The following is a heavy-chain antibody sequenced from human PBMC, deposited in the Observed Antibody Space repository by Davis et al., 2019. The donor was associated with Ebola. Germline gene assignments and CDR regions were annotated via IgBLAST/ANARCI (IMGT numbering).Heavy chain of an antibody. D-gene: IGHD3-10*01. CDR1: GYTFTSYG. Sequence: AASVKVSCKASGYTFTSYGISWVRQAPGQGLEWMGWISAYNGNTNYAQKLQGRVTMTTDTSTSTAYMELRSLRSDDTAVYYCARDHYYGSGSLPGYHYNYYYYGMDVWGKGTTVTVSS. J-gene: IGHJ6*04. V-gene: IGHV1-18*04. CDR2: ISAYNGNT. CDR3: ARDHYYGSGSLPGYHYNYYYYGMDV.